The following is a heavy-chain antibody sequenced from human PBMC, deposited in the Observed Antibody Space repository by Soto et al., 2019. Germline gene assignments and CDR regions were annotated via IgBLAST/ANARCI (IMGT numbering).Heavy chain of an antibody. V-gene: IGHV1-69*08. J-gene: IGHJ6*02. Sequence: QVQLVQSGAEVKKPGSSVKVSCKASGGTYSSYTIRWVRQAPGQGLEWMGRIIPILGIANYAQKFQGRVTITADKSTSTAYMELSSLRSADTAVYYCARDLDCSGGSCQSVVFRYGIDVWGQGTTVNVS. CDR1: GGTYSSYT. CDR3: ARDLDCSGGSCQSVVFRYGIDV. CDR2: IIPILGIA. D-gene: IGHD2-15*01.